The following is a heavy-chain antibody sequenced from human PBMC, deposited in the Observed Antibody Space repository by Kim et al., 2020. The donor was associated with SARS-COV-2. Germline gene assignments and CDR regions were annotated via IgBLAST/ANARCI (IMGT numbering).Heavy chain of an antibody. CDR3: AKDGEGSGSYLDH. J-gene: IGHJ4*02. D-gene: IGHD3-10*01. Sequence: YADSVMGRLTISRAGSNNTVFLQMDGLRLEDTAVYYCAKDGEGSGSYLDHWGQGSLVTVSS. V-gene: IGHV3-30*14.